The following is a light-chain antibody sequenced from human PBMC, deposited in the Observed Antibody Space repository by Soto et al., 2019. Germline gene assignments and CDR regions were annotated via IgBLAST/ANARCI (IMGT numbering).Light chain of an antibody. CDR3: QQRNNWPWT. J-gene: IGKJ1*01. CDR1: QSISRY. CDR2: YAS. Sequence: EIVLTQSPATLSLSPGDRATLSCRASQSISRYLTWYQQRPGQAPRLLISYASSRPTGIPARFSGSGSGTDFTLTISSLEPEDFAIYYCQQRNNWPWTFGQGTRLEIK. V-gene: IGKV3-11*01.